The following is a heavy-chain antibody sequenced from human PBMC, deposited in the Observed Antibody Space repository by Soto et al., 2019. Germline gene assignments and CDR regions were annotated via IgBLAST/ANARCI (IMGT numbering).Heavy chain of an antibody. Sequence: EVHLVESGGGLIQPGGSLRLSCAASGFTVGNNYMNWVRQAPGKGLEWVSLMYSGGGTYYADSVKGRFTMSRDSSKNTLYLQLNSLRAEDTAMYYCATRDSSRFYWGQGTLVTVSS. J-gene: IGHJ4*02. V-gene: IGHV3-53*01. D-gene: IGHD6-13*01. CDR2: MYSGGGT. CDR1: GFTVGNNY. CDR3: ATRDSSRFY.